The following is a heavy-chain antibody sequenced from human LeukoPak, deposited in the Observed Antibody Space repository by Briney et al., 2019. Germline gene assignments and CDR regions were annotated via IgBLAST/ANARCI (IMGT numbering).Heavy chain of an antibody. V-gene: IGHV3-30*18. CDR3: AKDGYRSGQRDYYFDY. Sequence: GGSLRLSCAASGFTFSSYGRLWVRQAPGKWLDWVAVMSDEGSNKYYADSVKGRFTISRDTSKNKLYLQINSLRAEDTDVYYCAKDGYRSGQRDYYFDYWGQGTLVTVSS. CDR1: GFTFSSYG. J-gene: IGHJ4*02. D-gene: IGHD6-19*01. CDR2: MSDEGSNK.